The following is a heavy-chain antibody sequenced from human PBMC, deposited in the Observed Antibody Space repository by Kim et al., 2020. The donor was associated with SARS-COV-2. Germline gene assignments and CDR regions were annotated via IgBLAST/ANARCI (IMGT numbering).Heavy chain of an antibody. V-gene: IGHV3-33*01. Sequence: GGSLRLSCAASGFTFSSYGMHWVRQAPGKGLEWVAVIWYDGSNKYYADSVKGRFTISRDNSKNTLYLQMNSLRAEDTAVYYCAREGGSSSSGAFDIWGQGTMVTVSS. D-gene: IGHD6-6*01. CDR3: AREGGSSSSGAFDI. CDR1: GFTFSSYG. J-gene: IGHJ3*02. CDR2: IWYDGSNK.